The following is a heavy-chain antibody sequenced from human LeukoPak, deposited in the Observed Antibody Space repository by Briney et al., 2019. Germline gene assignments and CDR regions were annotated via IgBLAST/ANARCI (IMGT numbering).Heavy chain of an antibody. D-gene: IGHD3-10*01. CDR3: ARQTITNFDY. CDR2: INHSGST. V-gene: IGHV4-34*01. CDR1: GGSFSGYY. J-gene: IGHJ4*02. Sequence: KTSETLSLTCAVYGGSFSGYYWSWIRQPPGKGLEWIGEINHSGSTNYNPSLKSRVTISVDTSKNQFSLKLSSVTAADTAVYYCARQTITNFDYWGQGTLVTVSS.